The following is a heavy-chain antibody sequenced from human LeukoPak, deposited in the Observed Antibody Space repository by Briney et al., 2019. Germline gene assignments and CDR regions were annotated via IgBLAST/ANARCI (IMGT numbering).Heavy chain of an antibody. V-gene: IGHV4-59*08. J-gene: IGHJ4*02. CDR1: GGSISSYY. Sequence: SETLSLTCTVSGGSISSYYWSWIRQPPGKGLEWIGYIYYSGSTNYNPSLKSRVTIPVDTSKNQFSLKLSSVTAADTAVYYCASHSSGYYYYYFGYWGQGTLVTVSS. D-gene: IGHD3-22*01. CDR3: ASHSSGYYYYYFGY. CDR2: IYYSGST.